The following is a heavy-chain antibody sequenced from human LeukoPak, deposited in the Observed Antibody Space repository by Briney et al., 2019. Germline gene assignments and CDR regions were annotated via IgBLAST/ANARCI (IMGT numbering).Heavy chain of an antibody. J-gene: IGHJ4*02. D-gene: IGHD5-18*01. V-gene: IGHV3-7*01. CDR2: IKQDGSEK. Sequence: GGSLRLSCAASGFTFSSYWMRWVRQAPGKGVEWVANIKQDGSEKYYVDSVKGRFTISRDNAKNSLYLQMNSLRAEDTAVYYCARDRALQLWSHQGFDYWGQGTLVTVSS. CDR3: ARDRALQLWSHQGFDY. CDR1: GFTFSSYW.